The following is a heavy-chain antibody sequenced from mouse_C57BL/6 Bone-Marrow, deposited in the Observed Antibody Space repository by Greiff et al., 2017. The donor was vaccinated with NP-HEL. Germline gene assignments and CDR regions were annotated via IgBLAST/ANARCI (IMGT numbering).Heavy chain of an antibody. CDR3: ARNPSPYAMDY. V-gene: IGHV14-2*01. CDR1: GFNIKDYY. Sequence: EVQLQQSGAELVKPGASVKLSCTASGFNIKDYYMHWVKQRTEQGLEWIGRIDPEDGETKYAPKFQDKATITADTSSNTAYLQLSSLTSEDTAVYYCARNPSPYAMDYWGQGTSVTVSS. CDR2: IDPEDGET. J-gene: IGHJ4*01.